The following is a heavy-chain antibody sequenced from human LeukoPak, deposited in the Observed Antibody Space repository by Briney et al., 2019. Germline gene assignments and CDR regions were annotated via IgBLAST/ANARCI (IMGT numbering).Heavy chain of an antibody. CDR1: GFTFSTYW. CDR3: ARDYGGSSPFDY. CDR2: IKEDGNRI. D-gene: IGHD4-23*01. V-gene: IGHV3-7*01. Sequence: PGGSLRLSCAASGFTFSTYWMSWVRQAPGKGLEWVANIKEDGNRIYYVDSVKGRFTISRENAKNSLYLQMSSLRAEDTAVYYCARDYGGSSPFDYWGQGTLVTVSS. J-gene: IGHJ4*02.